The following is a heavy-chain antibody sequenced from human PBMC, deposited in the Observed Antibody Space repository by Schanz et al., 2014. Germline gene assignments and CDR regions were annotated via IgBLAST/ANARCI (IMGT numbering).Heavy chain of an antibody. CDR1: GFTFSAYG. D-gene: IGHD4-17*01. Sequence: QVQLVESGGGVVQPGRSLRLSCAASGFTFSAYGMHWVRQAPGKGLEWISSMYINSGSTQYADSVKGRFTISRDNSNNTLFLQMSSLRDEDTALYYCAKDMHKDYGGKPQAFDIWGQGTMVTVSS. CDR2: MYINSGST. J-gene: IGHJ3*02. V-gene: IGHV3-NL1*01. CDR3: AKDMHKDYGGKPQAFDI.